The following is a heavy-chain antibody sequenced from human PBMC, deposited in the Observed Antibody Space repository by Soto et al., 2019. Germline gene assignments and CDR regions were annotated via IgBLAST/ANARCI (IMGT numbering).Heavy chain of an antibody. CDR2: ISGSGGAS. CDR1: GFTFSGYS. D-gene: IGHD2-2*01. J-gene: IGHJ1*01. Sequence: RSVSLYCSASGFTFSGYSMSWVRQAPGKGLEWVSAISGSGGASYYADSVKGRFTIPRDNSKNTVYLQMNSLRAEDTAVYFCANAYCSSTSCRAEYLQHWGQGTLVTVSS. V-gene: IGHV3-23*01. CDR3: ANAYCSSTSCRAEYLQH.